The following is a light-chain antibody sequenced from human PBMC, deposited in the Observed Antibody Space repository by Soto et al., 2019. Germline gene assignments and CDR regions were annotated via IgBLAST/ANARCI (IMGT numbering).Light chain of an antibody. J-gene: IGKJ2*01. Sequence: EIAMTQSPATLSASPGERATLSCRASQSISTELAWYQQIPGQPPRLLIYSASTRASGVPARFTGSGSGSEFTLTISGLQSEDFAIYYCQQDHNWPLTFGQGTRLEI. CDR1: QSISTE. CDR3: QQDHNWPLT. CDR2: SAS. V-gene: IGKV3-15*01.